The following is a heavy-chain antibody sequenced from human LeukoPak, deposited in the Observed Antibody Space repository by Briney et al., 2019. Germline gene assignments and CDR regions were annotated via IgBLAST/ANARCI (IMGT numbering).Heavy chain of an antibody. J-gene: IGHJ5*02. CDR2: IYPGDSDT. D-gene: IGHD1/OR15-1a*01. V-gene: IGHV5-51*01. CDR1: GYSFTSYW. CDR3: ARYENNIGVDT. Sequence: GESLKISCKGSGYSFTSYWIGWVRQLPGKGLEWMGIIYPGDSDTRYSPSFQGQVTISTDKSISTAYLQWSSLKDSDTGVYYCARYENNIGVDTWGQGTLVTVSS.